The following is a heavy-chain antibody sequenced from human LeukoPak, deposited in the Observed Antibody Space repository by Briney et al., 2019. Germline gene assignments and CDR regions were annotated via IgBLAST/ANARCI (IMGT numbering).Heavy chain of an antibody. CDR3: AKISYYDSSGPFDY. V-gene: IGHV3-48*01. D-gene: IGHD3-22*01. CDR2: ISSSSSTI. J-gene: IGHJ4*02. CDR1: GFTFSSYS. Sequence: GGSLRLSCAASGFTFSSYSMNWVRQAPGKRLEWVSYISSSSSTIYYADSVKGRFTISRDNAENSLYLQMNSLRAEDTAVYYCAKISYYDSSGPFDYWGQGTLVTVSS.